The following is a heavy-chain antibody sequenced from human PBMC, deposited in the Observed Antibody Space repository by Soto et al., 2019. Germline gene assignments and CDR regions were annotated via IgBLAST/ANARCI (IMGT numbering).Heavy chain of an antibody. CDR3: ARHQLWFGELYQFSAFDI. V-gene: IGHV4-59*08. CDR2: IYYTGST. J-gene: IGHJ3*02. D-gene: IGHD3-10*01. CDR1: GHSISGYY. Sequence: SETLSLTCTVSGHSISGYYWNWIRLPPGKGLEWIGYIYYTGSTNYNPSLESRVTMSVDTSKNQFSLKLSSVTAADTAVYYCARHQLWFGELYQFSAFDIWGQGTMVTVSS.